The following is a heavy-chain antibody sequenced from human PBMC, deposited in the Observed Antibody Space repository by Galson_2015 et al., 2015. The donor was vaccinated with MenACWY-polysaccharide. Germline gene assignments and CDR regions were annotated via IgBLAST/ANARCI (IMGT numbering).Heavy chain of an antibody. V-gene: IGHV3-23*01. J-gene: IGHJ4*02. CDR1: GFTFSSYA. D-gene: IGHD3-22*01. CDR2: ISGSGGST. Sequence: SLRLSCAVSGFTFSSYAMSWVRQAPGKGLEWVSAISGSGGSTYYADSVKGRFTISRDNSKNTLYLQMNSLRAEDAAVYYCAKDDGEREYYYDSSGYYYFDYWGQGTLVTVSS. CDR3: AKDDGEREYYYDSSGYYYFDY.